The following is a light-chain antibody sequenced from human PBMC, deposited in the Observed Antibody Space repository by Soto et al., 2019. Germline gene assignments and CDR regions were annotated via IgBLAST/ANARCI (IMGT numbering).Light chain of an antibody. CDR1: SSNIWGNS. V-gene: IGLV1-51*01. J-gene: IGLJ1*01. Sequence: QSFLTQPPSVSAAPVQRVTISCSGSSSNIWGNSVSWYQQLPGTAPKLLIYDDDKRPSGIPDRFSCSKSGTSATLGITGFKTGDEADYYCGSWDSSLXAYVSGTGTKV. CDR2: DDD. CDR3: GSWDSSLXAYV.